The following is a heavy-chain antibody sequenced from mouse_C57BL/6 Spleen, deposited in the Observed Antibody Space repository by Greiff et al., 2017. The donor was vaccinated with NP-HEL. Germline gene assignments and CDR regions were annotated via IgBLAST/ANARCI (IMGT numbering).Heavy chain of an antibody. CDR1: GFTFSDYG. D-gene: IGHD1-1*01. CDR2: ISSGSSTI. J-gene: IGHJ4*01. CDR3: ARYHYGSSYYAMDY. V-gene: IGHV5-17*01. Sequence: DVHLVESGGGLVKPGGSLKLSCAASGFTFSDYGMHWVRQAPEKGLEWVAYISSGSSTIYYADTVKGRFTISRDNAKNTLFLQMTSLRSEDTAMYYCARYHYGSSYYAMDYWGQGTSVTVSS.